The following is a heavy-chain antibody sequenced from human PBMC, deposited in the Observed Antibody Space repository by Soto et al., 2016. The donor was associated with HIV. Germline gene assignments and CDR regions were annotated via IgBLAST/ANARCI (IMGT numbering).Heavy chain of an antibody. CDR1: GYLFNTYG. J-gene: IGHJ4*02. CDR2: ISVYNGNT. D-gene: IGHD5-18*01. V-gene: IGHV1-18*01. Sequence: QVHLVQSGVELKKPGASVKVSCKASGYLFNTYGINWVRRAPGQGLEWIGWISVYNGNTDYSPKLQGRVTMTTDTSTTAAYMELKSLRSDDTAVYFCARGREDTAILDYWGQGTLVTVSS. CDR3: ARGREDTAILDY.